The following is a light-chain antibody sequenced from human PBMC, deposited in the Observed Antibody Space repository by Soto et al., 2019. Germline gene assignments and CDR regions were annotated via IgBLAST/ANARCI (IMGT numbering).Light chain of an antibody. Sequence: EIVFTQSPGTLSLSPGERATLSCRASESISSTNLGWYQQKRGQAPRLVIYAASTRATGIPARCSCSGAGPECTLTISNLQSADVAVDACQQYHSWTITFGQGTRLEIK. J-gene: IGKJ5*01. CDR3: QQYHSWTIT. CDR2: AAS. CDR1: ESISSTN. V-gene: IGKV3-15*01.